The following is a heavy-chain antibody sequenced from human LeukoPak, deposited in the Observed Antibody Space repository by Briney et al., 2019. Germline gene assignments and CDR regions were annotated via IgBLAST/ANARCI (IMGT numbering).Heavy chain of an antibody. CDR2: IYTSGST. Sequence: SETLSLTCTVSGGSISSYYWSWIRLPAGKGLEWIGRIYTSGSTNYNPSLKSRVTMSVDTSKNQFSLKLSSVTAADTAVYYCARDLGLGGYDLGLIYWGQGTLVTVSS. CDR1: GGSISSYY. CDR3: ARDLGLGGYDLGLIY. D-gene: IGHD5-12*01. J-gene: IGHJ4*02. V-gene: IGHV4-4*07.